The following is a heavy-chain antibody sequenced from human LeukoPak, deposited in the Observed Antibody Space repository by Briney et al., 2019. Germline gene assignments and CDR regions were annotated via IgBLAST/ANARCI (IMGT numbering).Heavy chain of an antibody. CDR3: AKGPAASIADNWFDP. CDR1: GFTFSSYW. Sequence: GGSLRLSCAASGFTFSSYWMSWVRQAPGKGLEWVANIKQDGSEKYYVDSVKGRFTISRDNAKSSLYLQMNSLRAEDTAVYYCAKGPAASIADNWFDPWGQGTLVTVSS. CDR2: IKQDGSEK. V-gene: IGHV3-7*01. J-gene: IGHJ5*02. D-gene: IGHD6-6*01.